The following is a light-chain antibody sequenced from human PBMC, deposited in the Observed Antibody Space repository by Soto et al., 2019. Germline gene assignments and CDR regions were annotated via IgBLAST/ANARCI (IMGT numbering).Light chain of an antibody. V-gene: IGKV3-15*01. J-gene: IGKJ1*01. Sequence: EIMMTQSPPTLSVSPGERATLSCRASQSVSSNLAWYQQKPGQAPRLLIYGASTRATGIAARFSGSGSGTEFTLTISSLQSEDFAVYYCQQYNKWPQWTFGQGTKVDIK. CDR2: GAS. CDR1: QSVSSN. CDR3: QQYNKWPQWT.